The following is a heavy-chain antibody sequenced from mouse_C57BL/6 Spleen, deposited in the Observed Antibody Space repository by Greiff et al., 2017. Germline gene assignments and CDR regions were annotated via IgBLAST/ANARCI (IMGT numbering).Heavy chain of an antibody. D-gene: IGHD2-3*01. CDR1: GYAFSSYW. CDR2: IYPGDGDT. CDR3: ARGGWLPLFDY. J-gene: IGHJ2*01. Sequence: VQLQQSGAELVKPGASVKISCKASGYAFSSYWMNWVKQRPGKGLEWIGQIYPGDGDTNYNGKFKGKATLTADKSSSTAYMQLSSLTSEDSAVYFCARGGWLPLFDYWGQGTTLTVSS. V-gene: IGHV1-80*01.